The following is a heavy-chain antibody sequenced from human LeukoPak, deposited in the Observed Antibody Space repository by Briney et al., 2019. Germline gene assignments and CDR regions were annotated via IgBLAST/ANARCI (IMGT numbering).Heavy chain of an antibody. J-gene: IGHJ4*02. CDR3: ARGQGAVAPFYY. CDR1: GFTFSSYG. CDR2: ISYDGSNK. Sequence: GGSLRLSCAASGFTFSSYGMHWVRQAPGKGLEWVAVISYDGSNKYYADSVKGRFTISRDNSKNTLYLQMNSLRAEDTAVYYCARGQGAVAPFYYWGQGTLVTVSS. V-gene: IGHV3-30*03. D-gene: IGHD6-19*01.